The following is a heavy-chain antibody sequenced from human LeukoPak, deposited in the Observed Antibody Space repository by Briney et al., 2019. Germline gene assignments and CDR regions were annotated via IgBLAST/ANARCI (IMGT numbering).Heavy chain of an antibody. V-gene: IGHV1-8*03. D-gene: IGHD2-2*01. CDR2: MNPNSGNT. CDR1: GYTFTSYD. J-gene: IGHJ3*02. CDR3: ARGGGSSTADAFDI. Sequence: ASVKVSCKASGYTFTSYDINWVRQATGQGLEWMGWMNPNSGNTGYAQKFQGRVTITRNTSISTAYMELSSLSSEDTAVYYCARGGGSSTADAFDIWGQGTMVTVSS.